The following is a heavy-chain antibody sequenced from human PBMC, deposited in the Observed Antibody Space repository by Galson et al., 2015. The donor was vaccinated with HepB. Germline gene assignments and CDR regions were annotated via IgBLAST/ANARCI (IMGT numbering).Heavy chain of an antibody. CDR3: ARTYSSSWLPFDY. Sequence: SVKVSCKASGGTFSSYTITWVRQAPGQGLECMGRIIPILGISNYAQKFQGRVTITADKSTNTACMELTNLRSEDTAVYYCARTYSSSWLPFDYWGQGTLVTGSS. D-gene: IGHD6-13*01. V-gene: IGHV1-69*02. CDR1: GGTFSSYT. J-gene: IGHJ4*02. CDR2: IIPILGIS.